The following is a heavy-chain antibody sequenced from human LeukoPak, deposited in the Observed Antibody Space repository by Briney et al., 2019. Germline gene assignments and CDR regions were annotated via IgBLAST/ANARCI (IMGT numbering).Heavy chain of an antibody. Sequence: AGGSLRLSCAASGLPFSSYSMNGVRPAPGKGLEWVLSISSSSSYIYYADSVKGRFTISRDNAKNSLYLQMNSLRTEDTAVYYCARDLGELGFEYWGQGTLVTVSS. V-gene: IGHV3-21*01. CDR2: ISSSSSYI. D-gene: IGHD2-21*01. CDR1: GLPFSSYS. CDR3: ARDLGELGFEY. J-gene: IGHJ4*02.